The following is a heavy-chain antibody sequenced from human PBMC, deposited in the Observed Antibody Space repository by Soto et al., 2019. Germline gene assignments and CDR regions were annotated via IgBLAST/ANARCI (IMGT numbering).Heavy chain of an antibody. D-gene: IGHD3-10*01. CDR2: ISSSRSII. V-gene: IGHV3-48*01. J-gene: IGHJ3*02. CDR3: AREGNSGTQDAFDI. Sequence: GGSLRLSCAASGFTLRSYSMNWVRQAPGKGLEWVSYISSSRSIIYYADSVKGRFTSSRDNAKNSLSLQMNSLRAEDTAVYYCAREGNSGTQDAFDIWGPGTMVTVSS. CDR1: GFTLRSYS.